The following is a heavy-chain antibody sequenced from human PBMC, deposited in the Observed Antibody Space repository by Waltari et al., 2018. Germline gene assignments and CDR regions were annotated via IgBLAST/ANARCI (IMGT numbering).Heavy chain of an antibody. CDR3: FSYGNAFDI. CDR2: IYYSGST. CDR1: ISSSSYY. V-gene: IGHV4-39*01. Sequence: ISSSSYYWGWIRQPPGKGLEWIGSIYYSGSTYYNPSLKSRVTISVDTSKNQFSLKLSSVTAADTAVYYSFSYGNAFDIWGQGTMVTVSS. D-gene: IGHD5-18*01. J-gene: IGHJ3*02.